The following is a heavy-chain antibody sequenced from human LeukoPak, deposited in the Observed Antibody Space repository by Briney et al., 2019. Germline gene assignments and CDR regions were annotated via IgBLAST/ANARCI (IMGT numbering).Heavy chain of an antibody. Sequence: SETLSLTCTVSGGSISSYYWSWIRQPPGKGLEWIGYIYYSGSTNYNPSLKSRVTISVDTSKNQFSLKLSSVTAADTAVYYCARDEKSDGGWRFFDYWGQGTLVTVSS. CDR3: ARDEKSDGGWRFFDY. CDR1: GGSISSYY. CDR2: IYYSGST. V-gene: IGHV4-59*01. D-gene: IGHD6-19*01. J-gene: IGHJ4*02.